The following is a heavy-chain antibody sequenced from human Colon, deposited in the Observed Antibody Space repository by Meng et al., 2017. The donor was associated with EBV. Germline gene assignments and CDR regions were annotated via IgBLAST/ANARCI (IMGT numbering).Heavy chain of an antibody. V-gene: IGHV4-39*07. CDR3: ATTKYDSGSYNWFDP. CDR1: GGSITNGSYY. D-gene: IGHD3-10*01. J-gene: IGHJ5*02. CDR2: IYYSGNT. Sequence: QVQLQESGPGLVKPSEPLSLTCTVSGGSITNGSYYWGWIRQPPGKGLEWIGNIYYSGNTYYNPSLKSRVTISVDTSKNQFSLKLSSVTAADTALYYCATTKYDSGSYNWFDPWGQGTLVTVSS.